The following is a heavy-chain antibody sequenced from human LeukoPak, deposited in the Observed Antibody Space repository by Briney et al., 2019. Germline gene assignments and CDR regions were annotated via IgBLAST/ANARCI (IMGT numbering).Heavy chain of an antibody. CDR1: AVTFRSTA. V-gene: IGHV3-30*04. Sequence: GGSLRLSCEVSAVTFRSTAIHWVRQAPGKGLEWVAVVAYDGTNKKIADSVTGRFTVSRDDSNYTLNLQMKSLRAEDTAVYYCARDDRIAAPGTFDYWGQGTLVTVSS. CDR2: VAYDGTNK. CDR3: ARDDRIAAPGTFDY. J-gene: IGHJ4*02. D-gene: IGHD6-13*01.